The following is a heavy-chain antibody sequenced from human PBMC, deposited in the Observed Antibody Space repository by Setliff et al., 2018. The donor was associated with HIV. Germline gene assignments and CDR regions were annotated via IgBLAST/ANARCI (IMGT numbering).Heavy chain of an antibody. D-gene: IGHD3-22*01. V-gene: IGHV4-34*01. Sequence: SETLSLTCAVYGGSFSGYYWSWIRQPPGRGLEWIGEINHSGSTNYNPSLKSRVTISVDTSKNQFSLKLSSVTAADTAEYYCARQDYYYDSSGYYRWWEPFSWYFDLWGRGTLVTVSS. J-gene: IGHJ2*01. CDR3: ARQDYYYDSSGYYRWWEPFSWYFDL. CDR1: GGSFSGYY. CDR2: INHSGST.